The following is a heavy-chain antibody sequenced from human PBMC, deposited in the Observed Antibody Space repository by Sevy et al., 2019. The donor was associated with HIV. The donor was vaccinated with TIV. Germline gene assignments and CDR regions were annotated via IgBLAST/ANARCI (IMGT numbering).Heavy chain of an antibody. CDR2: VNPSGGST. Sequence: ASVKVSCKASGYTFTSYYMHWVRQAPGQGLEWMGMVNPSGGSTRYAQEFQGRVTMTRDSSTSTVYMELSSLRSEDTAMYYCVRDREGGSSENWGQGTLVTVSS. J-gene: IGHJ4*02. V-gene: IGHV1-46*01. CDR1: GYTFTSYY. D-gene: IGHD1-26*01. CDR3: VRDREGGSSEN.